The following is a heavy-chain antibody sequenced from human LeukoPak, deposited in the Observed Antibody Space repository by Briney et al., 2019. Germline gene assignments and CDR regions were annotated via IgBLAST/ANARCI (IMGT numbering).Heavy chain of an antibody. V-gene: IGHV1-2*02. J-gene: IGHJ5*02. CDR2: INPNSGGT. Sequence: ASVKVSCKASGYTFTGYYIHWVRQAPGQGLEWMGWINPNSGGTNYAQKFQGRVTMTRDTSISTDYMELSSLRSDDTAVYYCARDEALGTAAGNWFDPWGQGTLVTVSS. CDR1: GYTFTGYY. CDR3: ARDEALGTAAGNWFDP. D-gene: IGHD6-13*01.